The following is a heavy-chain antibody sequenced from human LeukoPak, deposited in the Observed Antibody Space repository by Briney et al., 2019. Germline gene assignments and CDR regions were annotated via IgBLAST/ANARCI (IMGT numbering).Heavy chain of an antibody. Sequence: ASVKVSCKASGYTFTSYYMHWVRQAPGQGLEWMGWINPNSGGTNYAQKFQGRVTMTRDTSISTAYMELSRLRSDDTAVYYCARGDGRYYDSSGYYYVDWFDPWGQGTLVTVSS. V-gene: IGHV1-2*02. D-gene: IGHD3-22*01. CDR3: ARGDGRYYDSSGYYYVDWFDP. J-gene: IGHJ5*02. CDR1: GYTFTSYY. CDR2: INPNSGGT.